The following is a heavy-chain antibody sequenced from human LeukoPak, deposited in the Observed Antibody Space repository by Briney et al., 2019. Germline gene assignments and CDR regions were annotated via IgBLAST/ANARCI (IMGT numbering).Heavy chain of an antibody. V-gene: IGHV3-23*01. J-gene: IGHJ4*02. CDR2: ISGDGSRT. CDR3: AKEGVAVTTRGAYFDH. Sequence: PGGSLRLSCAATGFTFSSFVVSWVRQAPGKGLERVSSISGDGSRTHYADSVKGRFTISRDNSKNTVYLQMNSLRAEDTAVYYCAKEGVAVTTRGAYFDHWGQGTLVTVSS. CDR1: GFTFSSFV. D-gene: IGHD4-17*01.